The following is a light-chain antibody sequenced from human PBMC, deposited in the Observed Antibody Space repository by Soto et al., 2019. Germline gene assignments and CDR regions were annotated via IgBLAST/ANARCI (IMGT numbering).Light chain of an antibody. CDR3: CSNAASSTYV. CDR2: GNS. J-gene: IGLJ1*01. Sequence: QSVLTQPPSVSGAPGQRVTISCTGSSSNIGAGYDVHWYQQLPGTAPKLLIYGNSNRPSGVPDRFSGSKSGSTASLTISGLQAEDEADYYCCSNAASSTYVFGSGTKLTVL. CDR1: SSNIGAGYD. V-gene: IGLV1-40*01.